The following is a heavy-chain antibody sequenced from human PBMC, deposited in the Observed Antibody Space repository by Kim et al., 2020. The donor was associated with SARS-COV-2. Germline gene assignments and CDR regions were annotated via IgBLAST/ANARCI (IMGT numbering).Heavy chain of an antibody. J-gene: IGHJ4*02. Sequence: ASVKVSCKASGYTFTSYAMHWVRQAPGQRLEWMGWINAGNGNTKYSQKFQGRVTITRDTSASTAYMELSSLRSEDTAVYYCARAPVAAKKYYFDYWGQGTLVTVSS. CDR2: INAGNGNT. CDR3: ARAPVAAKKYYFDY. D-gene: IGHD6-19*01. V-gene: IGHV1-3*01. CDR1: GYTFTSYA.